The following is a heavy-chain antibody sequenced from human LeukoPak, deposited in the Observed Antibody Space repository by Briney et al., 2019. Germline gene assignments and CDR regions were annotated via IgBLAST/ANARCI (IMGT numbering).Heavy chain of an antibody. V-gene: IGHV1-18*01. D-gene: IGHD2-2*01. CDR1: GYTFTSYG. CDR3: ARDDEGSTSWAYVPPDY. J-gene: IGHJ4*02. Sequence: GASVKVSCKASGYTFTSYGISWVRQAPGQGLEWMGWISAYSGNTNYAQKLQGRVTMTTDTSTSTAYMELRSLRSDDTAVYYCARDDEGSTSWAYVPPDYWGQGTLVTVSS. CDR2: ISAYSGNT.